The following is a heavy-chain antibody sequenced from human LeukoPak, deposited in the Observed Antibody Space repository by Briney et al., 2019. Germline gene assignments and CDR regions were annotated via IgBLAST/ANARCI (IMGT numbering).Heavy chain of an antibody. V-gene: IGHV1-69*04. Sequence: SVKVSCKASGGTFSSYAISWVRQAPGQGLEWMGRIIPILGRANYAQKFQGTVTITADKSPSTAYMELSSLRSEDTAVYYCARDTPYYGSGSFLARPADYWGQGTLVTVSS. CDR3: ARDTPYYGSGSFLARPADY. CDR2: IIPILGRA. D-gene: IGHD3-10*01. CDR1: GGTFSSYA. J-gene: IGHJ4*02.